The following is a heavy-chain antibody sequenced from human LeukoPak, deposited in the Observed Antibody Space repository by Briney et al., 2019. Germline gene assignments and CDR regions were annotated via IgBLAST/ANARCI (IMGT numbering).Heavy chain of an antibody. CDR3: ARESRITIFGVVLNWFDP. CDR1: GFTFSSYS. V-gene: IGHV3-21*01. J-gene: IGHJ5*02. CDR2: ISSSSSYI. Sequence: GSLILSCAASGFTFSSYSMNWVRQAPGKGLEWVSSISSSSSYIYYADSVKGRFTISRDNAKNSLYLQMNSLRAEDTAVYYCARESRITIFGVVLNWFDPWGQGTLVTVSS. D-gene: IGHD3-3*01.